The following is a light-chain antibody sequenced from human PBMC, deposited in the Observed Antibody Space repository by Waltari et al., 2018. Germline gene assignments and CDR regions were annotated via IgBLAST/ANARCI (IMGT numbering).Light chain of an antibody. V-gene: IGLV2-23*02. CDR1: SSAVGFYNT. CDR2: EVI. J-gene: IGLJ3*02. Sequence: QSALTQPASVSGSPGQSITISCTGTSSAVGFYNTVSWYQHHPDKSPKLMVYEVIERPSGVSNRFSGSKSGNTASLTISGLQAEDEADYYCCSYAGRNIWVFGGGTKLTVL. CDR3: CSYAGRNIWV.